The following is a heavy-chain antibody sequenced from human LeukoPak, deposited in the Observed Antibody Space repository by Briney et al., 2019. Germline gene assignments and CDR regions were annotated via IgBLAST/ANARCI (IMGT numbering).Heavy chain of an antibody. V-gene: IGHV3-21*01. CDR3: ARDSPLYYDSSGYYPFDY. CDR2: ISSSSSYI. D-gene: IGHD3-22*01. CDR1: GFTFSSYS. J-gene: IGHJ4*02. Sequence: GGSLRLSCAASGFTFSSYSMNWVRQAPGKGLEWVSSISSSSSYIYYADSVKGRFTISRDNAKNSLYLQMNSLRAEDTAVYYCARDSPLYYDSSGYYPFDYWGQGTLVTVSS.